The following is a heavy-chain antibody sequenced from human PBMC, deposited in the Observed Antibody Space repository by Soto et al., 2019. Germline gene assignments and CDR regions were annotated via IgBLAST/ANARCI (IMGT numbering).Heavy chain of an antibody. J-gene: IGHJ5*02. CDR2: IFYSGST. V-gene: IGHV4-39*01. CDR3: ARQPTTGDTDLWFDP. CDR1: GGSISTCRSY. D-gene: IGHD2-21*01. Sequence: PSETLSLTCSVSGGSISTCRSYWAWIRQPPGKGLEWLANIFYSGSTFYNPSLASRVSVSVDTSKNEFSLKLRSVTAADTAVYYCARQPTTGDTDLWFDPWGQGTLVTVSS.